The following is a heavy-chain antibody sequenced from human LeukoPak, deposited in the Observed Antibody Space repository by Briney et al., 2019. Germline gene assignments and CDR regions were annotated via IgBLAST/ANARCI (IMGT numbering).Heavy chain of an antibody. J-gene: IGHJ4*02. Sequence: ASVKVSCKASGYTFTAYYMHWVQQAPGQGLEWVGWINPYSGGTNYAQKFQGRVTMTRDTSISTAYMELSSLRSDDAAVYYCASTENCDYWGQGTPVTVSS. V-gene: IGHV1-2*02. CDR1: GYTFTAYY. CDR2: INPYSGGT. CDR3: ASTENCDY.